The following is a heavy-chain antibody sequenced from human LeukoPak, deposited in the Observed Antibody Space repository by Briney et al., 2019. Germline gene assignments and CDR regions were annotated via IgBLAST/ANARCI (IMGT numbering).Heavy chain of an antibody. CDR2: IYYSGST. CDR1: GGSISSYY. D-gene: IGHD2-2*01. J-gene: IGHJ3*02. Sequence: SETLSLTCTVSGGSISSYYWSWIRQPPGKGLEWIGSIYYSGSTYYNPSLKSRVTISVDTSKNQFSLKLSSVTAADTAVYYCARHRRGSTSQLGPLGFAFDIWGQGTMVTVSS. V-gene: IGHV4-39*01. CDR3: ARHRRGSTSQLGPLGFAFDI.